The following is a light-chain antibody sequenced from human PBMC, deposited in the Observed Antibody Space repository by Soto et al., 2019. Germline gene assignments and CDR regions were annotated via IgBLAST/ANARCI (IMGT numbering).Light chain of an antibody. CDR1: QGISSY. Sequence: IQLTQSPSSLSASVGDRGTITCRASQGISSYLAWYQQKPGKAPTLLIYKASTLRSGVPSRFSGSGSGTEFTLTISSLQPDDFATYYCQHYNSYSEAFGQGTKVDIK. CDR3: QHYNSYSEA. J-gene: IGKJ1*01. V-gene: IGKV1-5*03. CDR2: KAS.